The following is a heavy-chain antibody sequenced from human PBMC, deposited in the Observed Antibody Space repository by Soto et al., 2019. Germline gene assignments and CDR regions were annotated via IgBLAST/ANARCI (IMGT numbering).Heavy chain of an antibody. CDR3: AMVDVYVTPSPQDV. Sequence: QVQLVQSGAEVKNPGASVKVSCKASGYTFTRYGIGWARQAPGQGLEWMGWINKYNGNTNYAQKVHGRATLTTDTSTSTAYMELSSLRANDTAIYYCAMVDVYVTPSPQDVWGQGTTVIVSS. CDR1: GYTFTRYG. CDR2: INKYNGNT. V-gene: IGHV1-18*01. D-gene: IGHD3-16*01. J-gene: IGHJ6*02.